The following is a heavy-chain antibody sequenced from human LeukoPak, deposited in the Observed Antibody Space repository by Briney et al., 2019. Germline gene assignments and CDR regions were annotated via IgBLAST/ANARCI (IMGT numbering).Heavy chain of an antibody. CDR3: ARVYDILTAYYNFDY. CDR1: GFTFSAYR. D-gene: IGHD3-9*01. V-gene: IGHV3-7*01. Sequence: GGSLRLSCAASGFTFSAYRMSWVRQAPGKGLEWVANIKQDGSEKYYVDSVKGRFTIPRDNAKNSLYLQMNSLRAEDTAVYYCARVYDILTAYYNFDYWGQGTRVTVSS. J-gene: IGHJ4*02. CDR2: IKQDGSEK.